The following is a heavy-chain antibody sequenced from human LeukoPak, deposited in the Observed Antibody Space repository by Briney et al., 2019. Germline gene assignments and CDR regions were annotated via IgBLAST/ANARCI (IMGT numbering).Heavy chain of an antibody. CDR3: ARQTYYDILTGYWNDAFDI. Sequence: GESLKISCKGSGYSFTSYWIGWVRQMPGKGLEWMGIIYPGDSDTRYSPSFQGQVTISADKSISTAYLQWSSLKASDTAMYYCARQTYYDILTGYWNDAFDIWGQGTMVTVSS. D-gene: IGHD3-9*01. CDR2: IYPGDSDT. CDR1: GYSFTSYW. J-gene: IGHJ3*02. V-gene: IGHV5-51*01.